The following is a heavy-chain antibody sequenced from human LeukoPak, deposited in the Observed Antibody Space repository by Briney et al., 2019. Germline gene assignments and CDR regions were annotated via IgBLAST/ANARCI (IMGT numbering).Heavy chain of an antibody. V-gene: IGHV3-30*18. CDR2: ISYDGSNK. Sequence: HAGGSLRLSCAASGFTFSSYGMHWVRQAPGKGLEWVAVISYDGSNKYYADSVKGRFTISRDNSKNTPYLQMNSLRAEDTAVYYCAKRLAMTGTYHFDYWGQGTLVTVSS. D-gene: IGHD6-19*01. CDR3: AKRLAMTGTYHFDY. J-gene: IGHJ4*02. CDR1: GFTFSSYG.